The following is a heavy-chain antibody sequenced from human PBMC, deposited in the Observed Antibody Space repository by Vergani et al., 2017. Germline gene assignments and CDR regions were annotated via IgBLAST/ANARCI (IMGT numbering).Heavy chain of an antibody. CDR2: IYYSGST. J-gene: IGHJ2*01. CDR1: GGSISSGGYY. D-gene: IGHD1-1*01. CDR3: ERVGRSSGSRDWYFDL. V-gene: IGHV4-31*03. Sequence: QVQLQESGPGLVKPSQTLSLTCTVSGGSISSGGYYWSWIRQHPGKGLEWIGYIYYSGSTYYTPSLKSRVTISVDTSKNQFSLKLSSVTAADSAVYYCERVGRSSGSRDWYFDLWGRGTLVTVSS.